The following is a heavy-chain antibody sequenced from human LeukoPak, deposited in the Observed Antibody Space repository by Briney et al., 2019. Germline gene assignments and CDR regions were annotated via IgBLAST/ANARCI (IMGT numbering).Heavy chain of an antibody. CDR2: IYYSGTT. CDR3: GRQRGGATDY. J-gene: IGHJ4*02. CDR1: GGSISSTTYY. Sequence: SETLSLTCTVSGGSISSTTYYWGWIRQPPGKGLEWIGTIYYSGTTSYNPSLKSRVTMSVDTSKNQFSLKLSSVTAADTGVYYCGRQRGGATDYWGQGPLVSVSS. V-gene: IGHV4-39*01. D-gene: IGHD1-26*01.